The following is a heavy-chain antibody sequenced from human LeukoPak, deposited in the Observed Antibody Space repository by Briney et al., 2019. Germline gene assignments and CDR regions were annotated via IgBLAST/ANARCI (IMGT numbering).Heavy chain of an antibody. CDR1: GYSISSGYY. CDR3: ARLTS. D-gene: IGHD3-10*01. CDR2: IFHSGST. Sequence: SETLSLTCTVSGYSISSGYYWGWIRQPPGKGLEWIGSIFHSGSTYYNPSLKSRVTISVDTSKNQFSLKLSSVTAADTAVYYCARLTSWGQGTLVTVSS. V-gene: IGHV4-38-2*02. J-gene: IGHJ4*02.